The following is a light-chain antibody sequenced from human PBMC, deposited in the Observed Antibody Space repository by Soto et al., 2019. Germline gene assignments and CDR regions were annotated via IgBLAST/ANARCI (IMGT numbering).Light chain of an antibody. V-gene: IGLV1-40*01. J-gene: IGLJ1*01. CDR3: QSYDSSLNGYV. Sequence: QSVLTQPPSVSGAPGQRVTISCTGSSSNIGAGNDVHWYQQLPETAPKLLLYGNNNRPSGVPDRFSASKSGTSTSLAITGLQAEDEADYYCQSYDSSLNGYVFGTGTKLTVL. CDR1: SSNIGAGND. CDR2: GNN.